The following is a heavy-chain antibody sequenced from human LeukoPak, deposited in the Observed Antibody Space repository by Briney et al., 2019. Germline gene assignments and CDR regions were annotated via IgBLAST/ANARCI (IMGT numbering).Heavy chain of an antibody. J-gene: IGHJ6*03. Sequence: VRPGGSLRLSCAASGFRFDDYSMNWVRHVPGKGLEWVAGINWDGASTGYRDSMKGRFTISRDNGKNSLYLQLNSLRVEDTAVYYCGRVHCSTNSCYDYYDYYMDVSGNGTTVTVSS. CDR3: GRVHCSTNSCYDYYDYYMDV. D-gene: IGHD2-2*01. CDR1: GFRFDDYS. V-gene: IGHV3-20*04. CDR2: INWDGAST.